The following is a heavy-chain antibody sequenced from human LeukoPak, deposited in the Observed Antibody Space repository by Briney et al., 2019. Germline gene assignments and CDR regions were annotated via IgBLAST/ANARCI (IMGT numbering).Heavy chain of an antibody. CDR2: ISSNGHST. D-gene: IGHD3-16*01. Sequence: GGSLRLSCSVSGFSFSSYAMHWVRQAPGEGLEYVSSISSNGHSTYYADSVKGRFTISRDNSKNTLFLQMSSLRAEDTAVYYCVKDRYVDYWGQGTLVTVSS. J-gene: IGHJ4*02. CDR1: GFSFSSYA. V-gene: IGHV3-64D*09. CDR3: VKDRYVDY.